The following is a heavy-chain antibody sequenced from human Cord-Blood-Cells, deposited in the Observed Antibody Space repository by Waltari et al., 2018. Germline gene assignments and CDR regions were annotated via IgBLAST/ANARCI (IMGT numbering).Heavy chain of an antibody. V-gene: IGHV4-34*01. CDR3: ARYYDFWSGDAFDI. CDR1: GGSFSGYY. CDR2: INHSGST. D-gene: IGHD3-3*01. J-gene: IGHJ3*02. Sequence: QVQLQQWGAGLLKPSETLSLTCAVYGGSFSGYYWSWIRQPPGKGLEWMGEINHSGSTTYNPSLKSRVTISVDTSKNQFSLMLSSVTAADTAVYYCARYYDFWSGDAFDIWGQGTMVTVSS.